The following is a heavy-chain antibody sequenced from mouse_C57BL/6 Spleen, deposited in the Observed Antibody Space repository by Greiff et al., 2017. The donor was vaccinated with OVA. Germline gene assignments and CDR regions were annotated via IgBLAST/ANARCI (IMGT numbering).Heavy chain of an antibody. CDR2: ISNLAYSI. J-gene: IGHJ1*03. CDR3: ARGTTVVAPPGFDV. CDR1: GFTFSDYG. V-gene: IGHV5-15*04. D-gene: IGHD1-1*01. Sequence: EVKVEESGGGLVQPGGSLKLSCAASGFTFSDYGMAWVRQAPRKGPEWVAFISNLAYSIYYADTVTGRFTISRENAKNTLYLEMSSLRSEDTAMYYCARGTTVVAPPGFDVWGTGTTVTVSS.